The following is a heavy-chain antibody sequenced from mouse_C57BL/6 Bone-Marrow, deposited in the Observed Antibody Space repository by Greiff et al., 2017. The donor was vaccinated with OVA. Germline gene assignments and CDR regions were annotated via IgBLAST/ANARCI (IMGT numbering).Heavy chain of an antibody. CDR3: TRGGGSDWYFDV. D-gene: IGHD1-1*02. Sequence: EVQLVESGGGLVQPGGSMKLSCAASGFTFSDAWMDWVRQSPEKGLEWVAEIRNKANNTATYYAESVKGRLTISRDDSKSSVYLQMNSLRAEDTGIYYCTRGGGSDWYFDVWGTGTTVTVSS. CDR2: IRNKANNTAT. CDR1: GFTFSDAW. V-gene: IGHV6-6*01. J-gene: IGHJ1*03.